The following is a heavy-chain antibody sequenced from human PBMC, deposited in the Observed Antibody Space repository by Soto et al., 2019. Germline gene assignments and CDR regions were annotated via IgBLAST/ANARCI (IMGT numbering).Heavy chain of an antibody. CDR2: ISSGGSST. J-gene: IGHJ4*02. Sequence: GGSLRLSCAASGFTFSTYAMSWVRQAPGKGLEWVSTISSGGSSTYYADSVKGRFTISRENSKNTQSLQMNSLRAEDTAVYYCAKGGPYSSSPLDYWGQGTLVTVSS. CDR3: AKGGPYSSSPLDY. V-gene: IGHV3-23*01. D-gene: IGHD6-6*01. CDR1: GFTFSTYA.